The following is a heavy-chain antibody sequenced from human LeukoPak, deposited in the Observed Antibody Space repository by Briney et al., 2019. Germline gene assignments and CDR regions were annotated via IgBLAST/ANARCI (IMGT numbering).Heavy chain of an antibody. J-gene: IGHJ4*02. Sequence: GGSLRLSCAASGFTFSSYWMNWARQAPGKGLEWVAVISYDGSNKYYADSVKGRFTISRDNSKNTLYLQMNSLRAEDTAVYYCARESGWTAFDYWGQGTLVTVSS. D-gene: IGHD1-14*01. V-gene: IGHV3-30-3*01. CDR2: ISYDGSNK. CDR1: GFTFSSYW. CDR3: ARESGWTAFDY.